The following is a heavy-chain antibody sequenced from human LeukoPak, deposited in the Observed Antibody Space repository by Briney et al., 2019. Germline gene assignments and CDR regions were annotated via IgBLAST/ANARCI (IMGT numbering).Heavy chain of an antibody. CDR3: ARGRGIQLWLRGYYFDY. CDR1: GGSFSGYY. V-gene: IGHV4-34*01. CDR2: INHSGST. J-gene: IGHJ4*02. Sequence: SETLSLTCAVYGGSFSGYYWSWIRQPPGKGLEWIGEINHSGSTNYNPSLKSRVTISVDTSKNQFSLKLSSVTAADTAVYYCARGRGIQLWLRGYYFDYWGQGTLVTVSS. D-gene: IGHD5-18*01.